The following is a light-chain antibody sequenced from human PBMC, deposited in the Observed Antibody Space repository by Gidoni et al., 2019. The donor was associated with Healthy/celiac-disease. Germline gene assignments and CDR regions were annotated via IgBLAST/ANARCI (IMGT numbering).Light chain of an antibody. J-gene: IGKJ4*01. CDR2: GTS. V-gene: IGKV3-20*01. Sequence: EIVLTQSPGTVSLSPGERATLSCRASQRVSSSYLAWYQQKPGQAPRLLIYGTSSRATGIPDRFSGSGSGTDFTLTISRLEPEDFAVYYCQQYGSSPRTFGGXTKVEIK. CDR1: QRVSSSY. CDR3: QQYGSSPRT.